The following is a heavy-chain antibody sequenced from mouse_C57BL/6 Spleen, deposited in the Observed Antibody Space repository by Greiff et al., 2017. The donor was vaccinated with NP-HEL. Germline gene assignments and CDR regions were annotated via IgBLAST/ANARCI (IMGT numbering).Heavy chain of an antibody. Sequence: QVQLKQSGAELVRPGTSVKMSCKASGYTFTNYWIGWAKQRPGHGLEWIGDIYPGGGYTNYNEKFKGKAKLPADKSSSAAYMQLSSRTSEDSAIDYCARAYYDYDGAMDCWGQGTSVTVSS. V-gene: IGHV1-63*01. CDR3: ARAYYDYDGAMDC. J-gene: IGHJ4*01. CDR1: GYTFTNYW. CDR2: IYPGGGYT. D-gene: IGHD2-4*01.